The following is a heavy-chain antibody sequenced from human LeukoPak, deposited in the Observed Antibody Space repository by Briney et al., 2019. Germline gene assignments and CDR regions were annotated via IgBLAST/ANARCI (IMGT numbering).Heavy chain of an antibody. CDR2: ISDTGATT. CDR3: ARDRGAYYDSSGYYYGDAFDI. J-gene: IGHJ3*02. D-gene: IGHD3-22*01. V-gene: IGHV3-23*01. Sequence: PGGSLRLSCAGSGFTFSSYAMSWVRQAPGKGLEWVSAISDTGATTYDADSVKGRFTISRDNSRSTLYLQMNSLRAEDTAVYYCARDRGAYYDSSGYYYGDAFDIWGQGTMVTVSS. CDR1: GFTFSSYA.